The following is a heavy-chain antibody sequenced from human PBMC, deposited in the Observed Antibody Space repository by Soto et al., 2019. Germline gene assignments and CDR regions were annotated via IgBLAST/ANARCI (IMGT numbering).Heavy chain of an antibody. CDR2: IKQDGSEK. V-gene: IGHV3-7*01. CDR3: AREGRVRQLVGFDY. D-gene: IGHD6-6*01. Sequence: EVQLVESGGGLVQPGGSLRLSCAASGFTFSSYWMSWVRQAPGKGLEWVANIKQDGSEKYYVDSVKGRFTISRDNANNSLYLQMNSLRAEDTAVYYCAREGRVRQLVGFDYWGQGTLVTVSS. J-gene: IGHJ4*02. CDR1: GFTFSSYW.